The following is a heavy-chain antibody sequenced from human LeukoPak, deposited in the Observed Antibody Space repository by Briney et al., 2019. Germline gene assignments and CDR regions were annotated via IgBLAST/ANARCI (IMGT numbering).Heavy chain of an antibody. D-gene: IGHD6-13*01. CDR3: ARDLWGAGGTNY. Sequence: SETLSLTCTVSADSISNNIYYWDWIRQPPGKGLEWIGYVYYSRSTNYSPSLKSRVTISADTSKNQFFLKLTSVTSADTVVYYCARDLWGAGGTNYWGQGTLVIVSS. CDR1: ADSISNNIYY. CDR2: VYYSRST. J-gene: IGHJ4*02. V-gene: IGHV4-61*01.